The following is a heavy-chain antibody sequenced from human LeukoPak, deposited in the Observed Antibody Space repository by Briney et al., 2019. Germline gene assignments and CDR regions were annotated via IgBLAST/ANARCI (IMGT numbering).Heavy chain of an antibody. CDR3: ASTIVVVTAPYYFDY. J-gene: IGHJ4*02. Sequence: PSETLSLTCAVYGGSFSGYYWSWIRQPPGKGLEWIGEINHSGSTNYNPSLKSRVTISVDTSKNQFSLKLSSVTAADTAVYYCASTIVVVTAPYYFDYWGQGTLVTVSS. V-gene: IGHV4-34*01. CDR1: GGSFSGYY. CDR2: INHSGST. D-gene: IGHD2-21*02.